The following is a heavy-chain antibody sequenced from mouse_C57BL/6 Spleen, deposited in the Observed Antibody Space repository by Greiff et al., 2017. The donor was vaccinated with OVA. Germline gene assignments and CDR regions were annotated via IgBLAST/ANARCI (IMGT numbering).Heavy chain of an antibody. CDR2: IRNKANNHAT. D-gene: IGHD1-1*01. J-gene: IGHJ2*01. V-gene: IGHV6-6*01. Sequence: EVKLQESGGGLVQPGGSMKLSCAASGFTFSDAWMDWVRQSPEKGLEWVAEIRNKANNHATYYAESVKGRFTISRDDSKSSVYLQMNSLRAEDTGIYYCTRRIYYYGSSPFDYWGQGTTLTVSS. CDR1: GFTFSDAW. CDR3: TRRIYYYGSSPFDY.